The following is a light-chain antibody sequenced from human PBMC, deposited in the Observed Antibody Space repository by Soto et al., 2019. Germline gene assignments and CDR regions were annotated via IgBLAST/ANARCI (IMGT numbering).Light chain of an antibody. CDR2: RAS. CDR3: QQHNIYWGLT. Sequence: DIQMTQSPSTLSASVGDRVTITCRTVQSISNWLAWYQQKPGKAPKLLIYRASNLESGVPSRFSGSGSGTELTLTISSLQSDDVATSYCQQHNIYWGLTFGGGTKVEIK. V-gene: IGKV1-5*03. CDR1: QSISNW. J-gene: IGKJ4*02.